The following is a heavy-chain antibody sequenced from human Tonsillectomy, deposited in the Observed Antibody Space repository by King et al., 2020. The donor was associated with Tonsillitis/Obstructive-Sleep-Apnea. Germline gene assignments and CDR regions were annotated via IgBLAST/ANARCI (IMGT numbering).Heavy chain of an antibody. CDR2: ISGGGGST. Sequence: VQLVESGGGLVQPGGSLRLSCAASGFTFSSYAMNWVRQAPGKGLEWVSGISGGGGSTYYADSVKGRFTISRDNSKNTLYLQMNSLRAEDTAVYYCASTSAHYFDYYMDVWGKGTTVTVS. J-gene: IGHJ6*03. D-gene: IGHD2-2*01. V-gene: IGHV3-23*04. CDR3: ASTSAHYFDYYMDV. CDR1: GFTFSSYA.